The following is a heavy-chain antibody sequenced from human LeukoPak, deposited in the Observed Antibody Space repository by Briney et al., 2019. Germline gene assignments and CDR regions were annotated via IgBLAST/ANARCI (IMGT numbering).Heavy chain of an antibody. CDR1: GGSIRSGGYY. D-gene: IGHD6-19*01. J-gene: IGHJ5*02. CDR2: ILDSTSN. Sequence: PSETLSLTCTVSGGSIRSGGYYWGWIRQPPGKGLEWIGNILDSTSNIYNPSLESRFTISVDTFKYQFSLKLSAVTAADTAVDYCARRLGAAGWFDPWGQGILVTVSS. CDR3: ARRLGAAGWFDP. V-gene: IGHV4-39*01.